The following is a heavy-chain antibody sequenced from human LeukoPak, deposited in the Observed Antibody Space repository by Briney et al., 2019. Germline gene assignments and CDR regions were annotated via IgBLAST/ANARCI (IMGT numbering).Heavy chain of an antibody. CDR1: GFTFSAFW. J-gene: IGHJ4*02. Sequence: GGSLRLSCATSGFTFSAFWMHWVRQAPGKGLVWVSRINHDGSSTNYADSVKGRFTISRDNAKNTLHLQMNSLGAEDTAVYYCVRDWGYDSSGYWQKYFDSWGQGTLVTVSS. V-gene: IGHV3-74*01. D-gene: IGHD3-22*01. CDR3: VRDWGYDSSGYWQKYFDS. CDR2: INHDGSST.